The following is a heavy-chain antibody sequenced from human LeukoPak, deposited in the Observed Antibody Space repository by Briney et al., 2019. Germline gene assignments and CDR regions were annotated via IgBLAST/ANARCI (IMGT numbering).Heavy chain of an antibody. J-gene: IGHJ4*02. CDR2: ISPADSDT. CDR1: GYIFNTCW. Sequence: GESLKISCEGSGYIFNTCWIGWVRQMPGKGLEWIGSISPADSDTTYNPSFQGQVTISADDSISTAYLQWSSLRASDTAMYYCARTEGTPYQLDYWGQGTLVTVSS. CDR3: ARTEGTPYQLDY. V-gene: IGHV5-51*01. D-gene: IGHD2-2*01.